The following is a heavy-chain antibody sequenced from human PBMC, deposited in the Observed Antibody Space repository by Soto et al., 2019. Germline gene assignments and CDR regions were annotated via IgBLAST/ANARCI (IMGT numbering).Heavy chain of an antibody. CDR3: ARVGYCSSTSCYLGYFDY. CDR1: GGSFSGYY. V-gene: IGHV4-34*01. J-gene: IGHJ4*02. CDR2: INHSGST. D-gene: IGHD2-2*01. Sequence: PSETLSLTCAVYGGSFSGYYWSWIRQPPGKGLEWIGEINHSGSTNYNPSLKSRVTISVDTSKNQFSLKLSSVTAADTAVYYCARVGYCSSTSCYLGYFDYWGQGTLVTVSS.